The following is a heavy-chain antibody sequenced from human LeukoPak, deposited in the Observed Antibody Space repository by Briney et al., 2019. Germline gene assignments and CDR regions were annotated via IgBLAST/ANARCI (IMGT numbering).Heavy chain of an antibody. CDR3: ARVPREWEVNTFFDF. Sequence: SETLSLTCGVSGYSVTSAYYWGWIRRPPGKGLEWIGNIYHTGRTFYESSLKSRVTISIDTSNNHFSLELTSVTAADTAVYYCARVPREWEVNTFFDFWGKGILVTVSS. D-gene: IGHD1-26*01. CDR1: GYSVTSAYY. V-gene: IGHV4-38-2*01. CDR2: IYHTGRT. J-gene: IGHJ4*02.